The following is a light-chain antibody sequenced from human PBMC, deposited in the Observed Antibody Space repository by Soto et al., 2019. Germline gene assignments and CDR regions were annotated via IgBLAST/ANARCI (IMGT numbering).Light chain of an antibody. J-gene: IGKJ1*01. CDR1: QSINNW. CDR3: QQSSSYLRT. V-gene: IGKV1-5*01. CDR2: DAS. Sequence: DIQMTQSPSTLSASVGDRVTISCRASQSINNWLAWYQQKPGQVPKLLIYDASNLESGVPSRFSGSGSGTEFTLPISSLQPDDFATYSCQQSSSYLRTFGQGTKVEIK.